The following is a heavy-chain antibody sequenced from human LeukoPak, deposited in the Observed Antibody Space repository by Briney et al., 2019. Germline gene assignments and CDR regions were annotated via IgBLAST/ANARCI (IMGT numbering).Heavy chain of an antibody. CDR2: IADNSEYM. D-gene: IGHD3-3*01. J-gene: IGHJ4*02. V-gene: IGHV3-48*02. CDR1: ALTFSKCA. CDR3: ARGLATSITRDHLDF. Sequence: GSLRLSFAASALTFSKCAVSWFRQAPGKGLECISYIADNSEYMNYADSVRGRFTIYRENANSLLYLQMNSLRDEDTAVYYCARGLATSITRDHLDFWGQGALVTVSS.